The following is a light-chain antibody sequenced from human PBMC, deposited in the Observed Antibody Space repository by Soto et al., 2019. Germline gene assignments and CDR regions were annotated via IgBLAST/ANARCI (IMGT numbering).Light chain of an antibody. CDR1: SSDVGGYNY. CDR3: RSYTSSSNIFV. Sequence: SSLAHPSSFSGSPGHSITISCTGTSSDVGGYNYVSWYQQHPGKAPKLMIYEVSNRPSGVSNSFSGSKSGNTASLTISGLQAEEEADYYCRSYTSSSNIFVLGNGTKVTVL. CDR2: EVS. J-gene: IGLJ1*01. V-gene: IGLV2-14*01.